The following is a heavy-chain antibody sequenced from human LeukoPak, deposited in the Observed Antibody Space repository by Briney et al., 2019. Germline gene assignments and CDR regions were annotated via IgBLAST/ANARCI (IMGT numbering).Heavy chain of an antibody. D-gene: IGHD2-21*02. Sequence: GGSLRLSCAASGFTFDDYGMSWVRQAPGKGLEWGSGINWNGGSTGYADSVKGRFTISRDNSENTLYLQMNDLRAGDTAVYYCAKSNGDYKKGFDYWGQGTLVTVSS. CDR2: INWNGGST. J-gene: IGHJ4*02. V-gene: IGHV3-20*04. CDR1: GFTFDDYG. CDR3: AKSNGDYKKGFDY.